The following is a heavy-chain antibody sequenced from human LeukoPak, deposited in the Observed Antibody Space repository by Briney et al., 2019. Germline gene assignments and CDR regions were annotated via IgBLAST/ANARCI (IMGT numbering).Heavy chain of an antibody. V-gene: IGHV1-2*02. D-gene: IGHD4-11*01. CDR1: GYTFTGFY. CDR2: INPKSGGT. Sequence: ASVKVSCKASGYTFTGFYIHWVRQAPGQGLEWMGWINPKSGGTNSAQKFKGRVTMTRDTSISTAYMELSSLRSDDTAVYYCARDPIDYIGGIDYWGQGTLVAVSS. CDR3: ARDPIDYIGGIDY. J-gene: IGHJ4*02.